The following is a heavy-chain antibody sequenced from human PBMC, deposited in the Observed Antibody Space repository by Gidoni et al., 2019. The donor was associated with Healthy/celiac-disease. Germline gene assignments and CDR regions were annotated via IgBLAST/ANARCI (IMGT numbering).Heavy chain of an antibody. J-gene: IGHJ6*02. D-gene: IGHD1-1*01. V-gene: IGHV3-53*04. CDR3: AREVRGNYYYYGMDV. CDR1: GFAVSSNY. Sequence: EVQMVESGGGLVQPGGSLRLSCAASGFAVSSNYMSWVSQAPGKGLAWGSFIYSGGSTYYADSVKGRFTISRHNSKNTLYLQMNSLRAEDTAVYYCAREVRGNYYYYGMDVWGQGTTVTVSS. CDR2: IYSGGST.